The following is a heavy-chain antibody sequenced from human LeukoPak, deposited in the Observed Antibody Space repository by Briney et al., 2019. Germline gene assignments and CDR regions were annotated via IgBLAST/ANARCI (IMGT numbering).Heavy chain of an antibody. CDR3: AKDVVPAATPEEGY. CDR1: GFSISSSA. V-gene: IGHV3-23*01. Sequence: PGGSLRLSCAASGFSISSSAMNWVRQAPGKGLEWVSAISGSGGSTYYADSVKGRFTISRDNSKNTLYLQMNSLRAEDTAVYYCAKDVVPAATPEEGYWGQGTLVTVSS. J-gene: IGHJ4*02. CDR2: ISGSGGST. D-gene: IGHD2-2*01.